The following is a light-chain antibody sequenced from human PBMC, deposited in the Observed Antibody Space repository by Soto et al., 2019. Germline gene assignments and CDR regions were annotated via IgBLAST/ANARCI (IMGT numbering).Light chain of an antibody. CDR2: EVN. J-gene: IGLJ2*01. Sequence: QSALTQPASVSGSPGQSITIPCTGASSDVGSYNLVSWYQQHPGKAPKLMIYEVNRRPSGVSNRFSGSKSGNTASLTISGLQAEDEADYYCCSYAGSPTFVIFGGGTKLTVL. CDR1: SSDVGSYNL. V-gene: IGLV2-23*02. CDR3: CSYAGSPTFVI.